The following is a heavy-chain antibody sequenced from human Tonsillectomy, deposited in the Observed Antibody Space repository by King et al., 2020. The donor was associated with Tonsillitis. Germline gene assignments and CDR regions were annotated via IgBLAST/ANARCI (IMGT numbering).Heavy chain of an antibody. CDR2: INHSGTT. CDR1: GGSFSGYY. Sequence: VQLQQWGAGLLKPSETLSLTCAVYGGSFSGYYWTWIRQTPGKGLEWSGEINHSGTTNGNPSLKSRVTITVDTSKNQFSLKLSSVTAADTAVYYCARGIVGATTPDYYYYGMDVWGQGTTVTVSS. V-gene: IGHV4-34*01. D-gene: IGHD1-26*01. J-gene: IGHJ6*02. CDR3: ARGIVGATTPDYYYYGMDV.